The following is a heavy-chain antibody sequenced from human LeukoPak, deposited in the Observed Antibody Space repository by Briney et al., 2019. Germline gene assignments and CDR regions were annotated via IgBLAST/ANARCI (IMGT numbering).Heavy chain of an antibody. J-gene: IGHJ4*02. CDR2: ISYDGSNK. V-gene: IGHV3-30-3*01. D-gene: IGHD6-19*01. Sequence: PGRSLRLSCAASGFTFSSYAMHWARQAPGKGLEWVAVISYDGSNKYYADSVKGRFTISRDNSKNTLYLQMNSLRAEDTAVYYCARDSSGWYFDYWGQGTLVTVSS. CDR3: ARDSSGWYFDY. CDR1: GFTFSSYA.